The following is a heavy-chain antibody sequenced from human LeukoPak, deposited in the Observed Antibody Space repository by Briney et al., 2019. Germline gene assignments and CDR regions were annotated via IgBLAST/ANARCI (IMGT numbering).Heavy chain of an antibody. CDR3: ATLDSYYDKSGRPLLPD. J-gene: IGHJ4*02. V-gene: IGHV1-24*01. D-gene: IGHD3-22*01. CDR1: GYSVTELS. Sequence: GASVKVSCKVSGYSVTELSMHWVRQAPGLGLEWMGGFNREDAAPIYAQQFQGRVTMTGDTSTDTAYMELSSLRSEDTALYYCATLDSYYDKSGRPLLPDWGQGTLVTVSS. CDR2: FNREDAAP.